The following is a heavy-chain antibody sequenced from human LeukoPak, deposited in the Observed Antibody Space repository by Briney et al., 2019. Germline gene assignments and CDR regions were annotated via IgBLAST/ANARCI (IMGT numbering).Heavy chain of an antibody. Sequence: SETLSLTCTVSGGSVSSDYWNRIRQPPGKGLEWIGYIYSRGSTDYNPSLKSRVAISVDTSKNQFSLKLSSVTAADTAVYYCARAHHDYGDFYYFDYWGQGTLVTVSS. D-gene: IGHD4-17*01. CDR3: ARAHHDYGDFYYFDY. CDR1: GGSVSSDY. J-gene: IGHJ4*02. CDR2: IYSRGST. V-gene: IGHV4-59*08.